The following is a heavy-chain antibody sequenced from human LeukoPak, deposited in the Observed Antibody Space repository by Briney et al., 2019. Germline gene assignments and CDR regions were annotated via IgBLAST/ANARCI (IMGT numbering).Heavy chain of an antibody. CDR3: ARDFTNYSGYEQFDY. CDR1: GYTSTSYG. J-gene: IGHJ4*02. D-gene: IGHD5-12*01. V-gene: IGHV1-18*04. CDR2: ISAYNGNT. Sequence: GASVKVSCKASGYTSTSYGISWVRQAPGQGLEWMGWISAYNGNTNYAQKLQGRVTMTTDTSTSTAYMELRSLRSDDTAVYYCARDFTNYSGYEQFDYWGQGTLVTVSS.